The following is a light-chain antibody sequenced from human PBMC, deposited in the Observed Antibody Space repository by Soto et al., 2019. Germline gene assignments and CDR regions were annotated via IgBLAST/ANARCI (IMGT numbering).Light chain of an antibody. CDR1: QSVGNY. Sequence: EIVMTQSPATLSVSPGERATLSCRASQSVGNYLAWYQQKPGQAPRLLIYGASTRATGIPARFSGSGSGTEFTLTISRLQSEDFAVYYCQQYDNWPPITVGQGTRLEIK. V-gene: IGKV3-15*01. J-gene: IGKJ5*01. CDR2: GAS. CDR3: QQYDNWPPIT.